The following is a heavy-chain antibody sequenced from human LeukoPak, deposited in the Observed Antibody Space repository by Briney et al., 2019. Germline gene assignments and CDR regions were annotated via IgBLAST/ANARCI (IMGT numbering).Heavy chain of an antibody. Sequence: EAGGSLRLSCVASVFTVSSNYMNWARQAPGKGREGVSFIYSGDTTHYADSVKGRFTIPRDNSKNTLFLQINSPRAEDTDVYYCATKYELTKVWGQGTLVTGSS. J-gene: IGHJ1*01. V-gene: IGHV3-53*01. D-gene: IGHD3-3*01. CDR1: VFTVSSNY. CDR2: IYSGDTT. CDR3: ATKYELTKV.